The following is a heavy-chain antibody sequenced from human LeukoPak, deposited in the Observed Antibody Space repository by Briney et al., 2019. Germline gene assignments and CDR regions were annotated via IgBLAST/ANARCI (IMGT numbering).Heavy chain of an antibody. V-gene: IGHV4-34*01. CDR2: INHSGST. CDR3: ARGGMGAISFFWITSRQASNYFDY. D-gene: IGHD1-26*01. CDR1: GGSFSGYY. Sequence: SETLSLTCAVYGGSFSGYYWSWIRQPPGKGLEWIGEINHSGSTNYNPSLKSRVTISVDTSKNQFSLKLSSVTAADTAVYYCARGGMGAISFFWITSRQASNYFDYWGQGTLVTVSS. J-gene: IGHJ4*02.